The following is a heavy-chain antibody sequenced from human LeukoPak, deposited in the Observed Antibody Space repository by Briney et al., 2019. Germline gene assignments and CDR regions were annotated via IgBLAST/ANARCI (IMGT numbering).Heavy chain of an antibody. CDR2: IYTSGST. V-gene: IGHV4-4*07. J-gene: IGHJ4*02. CDR3: ASHYYDSSGYWHDY. CDR1: GGSIRSYY. D-gene: IGHD3-22*01. Sequence: SETLSLTCTVSGGSIRSYYWSWIRQPAGKGLEWIGRIYTSGSTYYNPSLKSRVTISVDTSKNQFSLKLSSVTAADTAVYYCASHYYDSSGYWHDYWGQGTLVTVSS.